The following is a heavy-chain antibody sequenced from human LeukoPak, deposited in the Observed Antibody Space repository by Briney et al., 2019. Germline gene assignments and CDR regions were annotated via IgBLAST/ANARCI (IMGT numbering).Heavy chain of an antibody. V-gene: IGHV1-8*03. CDR1: GYTFTSYD. Sequence: GASVKVSCKASGYTFTSYDINWVRQATGQGLEWMGWMNPNSGNTGYAQKFQGRVTITRNTSISTAYMELSSLRSEDTAVYYCWLRPRKKLEPTNFDYWSQGTLVTVSS. CDR2: MNPNSGNT. J-gene: IGHJ4*02. D-gene: IGHD1-1*01. CDR3: WLRPRKKLEPTNFDY.